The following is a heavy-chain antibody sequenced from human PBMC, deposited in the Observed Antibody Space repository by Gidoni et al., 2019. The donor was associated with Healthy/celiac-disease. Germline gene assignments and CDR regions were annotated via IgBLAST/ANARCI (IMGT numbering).Heavy chain of an antibody. CDR3: AREVCSGGSCYSLVSGWFDP. CDR2: INHSGST. CDR1: GGSFSGYY. Sequence: QVQLQQWGAGLLKPSETLSLTCAVYGGSFSGYYWRWIRQPPGKGLEWIGEINHSGSTNYNPSLKSRVTISVDTSKNQFSLKLSSVTAADTAVYYCAREVCSGGSCYSLVSGWFDPWGQGTLVTVSS. D-gene: IGHD2-15*01. V-gene: IGHV4-34*01. J-gene: IGHJ5*02.